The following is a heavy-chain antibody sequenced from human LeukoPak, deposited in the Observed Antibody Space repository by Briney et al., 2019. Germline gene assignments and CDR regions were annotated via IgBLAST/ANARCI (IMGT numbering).Heavy chain of an antibody. CDR3: ASPNWNYAEIDY. D-gene: IGHD1-7*01. CDR1: GGSIGSDYYY. CDR2: IYYSGTT. Sequence: SETLSLTCTVSGGSIGSDYYYWSWIRQPPGKGLEWIGYIYYSGTTFHNPSLKSRLTISVDTSKNQFSLKLSSVTAADTAVYYCASPNWNYAEIDYWGQGTLVTVSS. V-gene: IGHV4-30-4*01. J-gene: IGHJ4*02.